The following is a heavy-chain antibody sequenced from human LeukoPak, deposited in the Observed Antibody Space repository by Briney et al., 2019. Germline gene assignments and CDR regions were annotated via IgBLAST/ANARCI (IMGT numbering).Heavy chain of an antibody. CDR3: ASTHYDSSGYYLLFDY. CDR2: MNPNSGNT. J-gene: IGHJ4*02. CDR1: GYTFTSYD. D-gene: IGHD3-22*01. V-gene: IGHV1-8*01. Sequence: ASVKVSCKAPGYTFTSYDINWVRQATGQGLEWMGWMNPNSGNTGYAQKFQGRVTMTRNTSISTAYMELSSLRSEGTAVYYCASTHYDSSGYYLLFDYWGQGTLGTVSS.